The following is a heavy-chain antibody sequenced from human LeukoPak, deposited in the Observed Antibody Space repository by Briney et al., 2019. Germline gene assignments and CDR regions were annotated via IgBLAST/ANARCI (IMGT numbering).Heavy chain of an antibody. Sequence: GRSLRLSCAASVFTFSIYAIHWVRHAPHKALEWVADISYDRSNKQYTDSVKGRFTISRDNSKNTLYLQMNSLRAEDTAVYYCARVGLNYGGISMWAFDIWGQGTMVTVSS. CDR1: VFTFSIYA. CDR3: ARVGLNYGGISMWAFDI. D-gene: IGHD4-23*01. CDR2: ISYDRSNK. V-gene: IGHV3-30-3*01. J-gene: IGHJ3*02.